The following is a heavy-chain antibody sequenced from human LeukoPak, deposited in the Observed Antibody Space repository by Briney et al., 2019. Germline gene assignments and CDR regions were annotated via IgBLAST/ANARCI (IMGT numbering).Heavy chain of an antibody. D-gene: IGHD5-18*01. Sequence: PGESLKISCKGSGYSFTSYWIGWVRQLPGKGLEWMGTIYPGDSDTRYSPSFQGQVTISADKSISTAYLQWSSLKASDTAMYYCARHPYVDTAMAADYWGQGTLVTVSS. V-gene: IGHV5-51*01. CDR3: ARHPYVDTAMAADY. CDR1: GYSFTSYW. J-gene: IGHJ4*02. CDR2: IYPGDSDT.